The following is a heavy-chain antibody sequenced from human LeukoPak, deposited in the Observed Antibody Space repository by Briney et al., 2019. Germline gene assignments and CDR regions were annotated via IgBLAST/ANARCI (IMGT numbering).Heavy chain of an antibody. Sequence: SVKVSCKASGGTFSSYAISWVRQAPGQGLEWMGRIIPILGIANYAQKFQGRVTITADKSTSTAYMELSSLRSEDTAVYYCARDRARYCGGDCYTSWGQGTLVTVSS. J-gene: IGHJ5*02. CDR2: IIPILGIA. CDR1: GGTFSSYA. V-gene: IGHV1-69*04. CDR3: ARDRARYCGGDCYTS. D-gene: IGHD2-21*02.